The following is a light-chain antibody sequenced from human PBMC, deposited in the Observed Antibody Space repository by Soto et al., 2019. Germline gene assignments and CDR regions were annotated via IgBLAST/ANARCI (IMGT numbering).Light chain of an antibody. Sequence: DIQMTQSPSTLPASVGDRVTITCRASQSINNYLAWYQQKPGKAPKLLAYKASTLESGVPSRFSGSGSGTEFTLSISSLQPDDFATYYCQQYESFPRTFGQGTKVEIK. J-gene: IGKJ1*01. V-gene: IGKV1-5*03. CDR2: KAS. CDR1: QSINNY. CDR3: QQYESFPRT.